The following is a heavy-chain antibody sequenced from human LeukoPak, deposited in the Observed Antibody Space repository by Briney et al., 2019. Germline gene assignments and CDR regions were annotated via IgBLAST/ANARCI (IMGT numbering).Heavy chain of an antibody. J-gene: IGHJ5*02. Sequence: SWWPQDQEKKLEWVSANSGSGGITYYADYVKGRFTISRGNSKNTLYLQMNSLRAEDTAVYYCAKHDPRRVVITNWFDPWGQGTLVTVSS. V-gene: IGHV3-23*01. CDR3: AKHDPRRVVITNWFDP. D-gene: IGHD3-22*01. CDR2: NSGSGGIT.